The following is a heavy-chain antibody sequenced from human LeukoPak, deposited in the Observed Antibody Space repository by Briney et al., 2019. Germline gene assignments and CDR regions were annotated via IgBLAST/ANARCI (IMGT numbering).Heavy chain of an antibody. CDR2: ISYDGSNK. J-gene: IGHJ4*02. CDR1: GFTFSSYG. V-gene: IGHV3-30*18. CDR3: AKKGCSGGSCYNAYYFDY. Sequence: QPGRSLRLSCAASGFTFSSYGMHWVRQAPGKGLEWVAVISYDGSNKYYADSVKGRFTISRDNSKNTLYLQMNSLRAEDTAVYYCAKKGCSGGSCYNAYYFDYWGQETLVTVSS. D-gene: IGHD2-15*01.